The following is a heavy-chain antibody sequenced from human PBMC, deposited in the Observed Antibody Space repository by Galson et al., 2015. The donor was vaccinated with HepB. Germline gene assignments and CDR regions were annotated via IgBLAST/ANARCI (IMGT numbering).Heavy chain of an antibody. D-gene: IGHD2-8*02. CDR1: GFTFREQG. J-gene: IGHJ3*01. CDR3: AKQGPGTVEF. V-gene: IGHV3-30*19. Sequence: SLRLSCAASGFTFREQGMQWVRQAPGKGLEWVTLVSYDGSATYCSASVKGRFTISRDNSKNTLYLQMNSLRDEDTAVYYCAKQGPGTVEFWGQGTMVSVSS. CDR2: VSYDGSAT.